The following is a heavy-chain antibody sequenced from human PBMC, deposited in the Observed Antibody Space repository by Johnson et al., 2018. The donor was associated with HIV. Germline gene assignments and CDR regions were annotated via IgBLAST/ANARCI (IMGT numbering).Heavy chain of an antibody. CDR2: INSDGGST. D-gene: IGHD2-15*01. J-gene: IGHJ3*02. CDR1: GFTLSSYW. Sequence: VQLVESGGGLVQPGGSLRLSCAASGFTLSSYWMHWVRQAPGKGLVWVSRINSDGGSTSYVDSVKGRFTISRDNARNTLYLQMNSLRAEDTAVYYCARGPHEVVVVAATSAFDIWGQGTMVTVSS. CDR3: ARGPHEVVVVAATSAFDI. V-gene: IGHV3-74*02.